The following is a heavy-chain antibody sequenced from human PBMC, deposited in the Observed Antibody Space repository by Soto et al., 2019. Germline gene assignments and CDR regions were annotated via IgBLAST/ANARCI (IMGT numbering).Heavy chain of an antibody. CDR2: ISESGDST. CDR3: AKDAPAIFGVTRMSSFFDF. V-gene: IGHV3-23*01. D-gene: IGHD3-3*01. CDR1: GFTFSNYA. J-gene: IGHJ4*01. Sequence: PGGSLRLSCAASGFTFSNYAMSWVRQAPGKGLEWVSLISESGDSTNYADSVKGRFTIYRDNSKNTLYLQMNSLRAEDTALYYCAKDAPAIFGVTRMSSFFDFWGRGTLVTVPS.